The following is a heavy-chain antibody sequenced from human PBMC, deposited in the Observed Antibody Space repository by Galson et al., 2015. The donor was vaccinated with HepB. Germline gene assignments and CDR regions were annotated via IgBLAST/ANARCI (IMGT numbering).Heavy chain of an antibody. CDR2: IFSNDEK. V-gene: IGHV2-26*01. D-gene: IGHD2-2*02. CDR1: GFSLSNARMG. Sequence: PALVKPTQTLTLTCTVSGFSLSNARMGVSWIRQPPGKALEWLAHIFSNDEKSYSTSLKSRLTIPKDTSKSQVVLTMTNMDPVDTATYYCARSHCSSTSCYTGWAIDSSWPFDYWGQGTLVTVSS. CDR3: ARSHCSSTSCYTGWAIDSSWPFDY. J-gene: IGHJ4*02.